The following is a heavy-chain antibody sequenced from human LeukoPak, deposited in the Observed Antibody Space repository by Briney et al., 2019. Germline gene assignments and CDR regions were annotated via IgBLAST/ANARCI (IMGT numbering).Heavy chain of an antibody. V-gene: IGHV3-7*04. CDR3: ARNMGDY. Sequence: GGSLRLSCAVSGFTFSDNWMSWVRQAPGKGLEWVANIKEDGSEKNYVDSVKGRFTITRDNAKNSLYLQMNSLRVEDTAVYYCARNMGDYWGQGTLVIVSS. J-gene: IGHJ4*02. CDR1: GFTFSDNW. CDR2: IKEDGSEK. D-gene: IGHD2/OR15-2a*01.